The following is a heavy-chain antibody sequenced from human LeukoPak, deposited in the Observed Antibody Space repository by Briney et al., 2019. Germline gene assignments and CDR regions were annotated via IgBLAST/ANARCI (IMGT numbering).Heavy chain of an antibody. V-gene: IGHV3-21*01. CDR2: IGSSSSYI. D-gene: IGHD1-26*01. CDR1: RFTFSSYG. Sequence: GGSLRLSCAPSRFTFSSYGMNGVRQARGEGVEGVSYIGSSSSYIYYEDSVKGRFTISRDNAKNSLYLQMNRLRAEDTAVYYCARDDGSYSRSPGFDNWGQGTLVTVSS. J-gene: IGHJ4*02. CDR3: ARDDGSYSRSPGFDN.